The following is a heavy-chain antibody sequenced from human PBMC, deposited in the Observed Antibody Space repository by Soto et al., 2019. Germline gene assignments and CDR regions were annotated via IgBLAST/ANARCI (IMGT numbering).Heavy chain of an antibody. CDR3: ARVPDY. J-gene: IGHJ4*02. Sequence: QLQLQESGSGLVKPSQTLSLTCAVSGGSISSGGYSWSWIRQPPGKGLEWIGYMYHSGSTYYNPSLKRRVTISIDRSKTPFSLKRSSVTDADTAVYYWARVPDYGGQGILVTVSS. CDR1: GGSISSGGYS. V-gene: IGHV4-30-2*01. CDR2: MYHSGST. D-gene: IGHD2-2*01.